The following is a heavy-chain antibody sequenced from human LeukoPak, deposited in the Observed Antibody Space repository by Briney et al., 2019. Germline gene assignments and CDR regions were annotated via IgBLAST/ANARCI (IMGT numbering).Heavy chain of an antibody. CDR1: GYTFTDYY. J-gene: IGHJ6*02. D-gene: IGHD3-9*01. Sequence: ASVKVSCKASGYTFTDYYMHWVRQAPGQGLEWMGWMNPNNGNTGSAQKFQGRVSMTRNTSISTAYMELSSLRSEDTAVYYCARNFVRYFVPMDVWGQGTTVTVSS. CDR2: MNPNNGNT. V-gene: IGHV1-8*02. CDR3: ARNFVRYFVPMDV.